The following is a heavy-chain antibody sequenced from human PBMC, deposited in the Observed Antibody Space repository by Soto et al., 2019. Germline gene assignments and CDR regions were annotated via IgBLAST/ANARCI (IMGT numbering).Heavy chain of an antibody. CDR2: IYWDDDK. CDR1: GFSLTTSVVG. J-gene: IGHJ3*01. V-gene: IGHV2-5*02. D-gene: IGHD2-2*01. Sequence: QITLKESGPTLVKPTQTLRLTCTFSGFSLTTSVVGVGCIRQPPEEALEWLALIYWDDDKRYSPSLKSRLTITKDTSKDQVVLTVTNMDPVDTATYYGANLTFRYHTFDVWGQGTMVAVSS. CDR3: ANLTFRYHTFDV.